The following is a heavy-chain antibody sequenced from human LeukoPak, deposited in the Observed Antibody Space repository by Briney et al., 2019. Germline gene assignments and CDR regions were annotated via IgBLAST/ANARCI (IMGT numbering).Heavy chain of an antibody. D-gene: IGHD1-26*01. Sequence: GGSLRLSCAVSGITLSNYGMSWVRQAPGKGLEWVAGISDRGSRTNYADSVKGRFTISTDHPKNTLYLQMNSLRAEDTAVYYCAKNLLWGDSGSYPLDYWGQGTLVTVSS. CDR1: GITLSNYG. J-gene: IGHJ4*02. V-gene: IGHV3-23*01. CDR3: AKNLLWGDSGSYPLDY. CDR2: ISDRGSRT.